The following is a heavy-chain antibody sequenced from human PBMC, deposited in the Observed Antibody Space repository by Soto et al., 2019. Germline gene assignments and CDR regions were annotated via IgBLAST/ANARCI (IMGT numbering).Heavy chain of an antibody. CDR3: ARDTNPAELQY. CDR1: VFSFSDYE. V-gene: IGHV3-48*03. Sequence: VGSLRLSCESSVFSFSDYEMNCVRQAPGEWLEWVAYIGRDGETTFYADSVEGRFVVSRDNAKNSLFLQMDRLTGDDTAVYFCARDTNPAELQYWGQGSLVNVSS. CDR2: IGRDGETT. D-gene: IGHD1-26*01. J-gene: IGHJ4*02.